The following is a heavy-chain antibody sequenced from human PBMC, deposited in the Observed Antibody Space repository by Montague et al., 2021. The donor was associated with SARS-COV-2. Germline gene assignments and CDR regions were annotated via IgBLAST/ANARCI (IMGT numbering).Heavy chain of an antibody. D-gene: IGHD1-1*01. CDR1: GFSFNTHV. CDR3: AKVNERERAIYYYGMDV. J-gene: IGHJ6*02. CDR2: IYSDGRT. Sequence: SLRLSCAATGFSFNTHVVTWVRQSPGKGLEWVAIIYSDGRTYYGDSVKGRFTISTDSSKTTLYVQMNNLRPEDTAVYYCAKVNERERAIYYYGMDVWGQGTTVTVS. V-gene: IGHV3-23*03.